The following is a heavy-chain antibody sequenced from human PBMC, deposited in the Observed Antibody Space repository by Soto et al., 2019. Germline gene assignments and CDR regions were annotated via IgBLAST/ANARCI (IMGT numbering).Heavy chain of an antibody. J-gene: IGHJ5*02. D-gene: IGHD3-10*01. Sequence: SETLCLTCAVYGGSFSGYYWSWIRQPPGKGLEWIGEINHSGSTNYNPSLKSRVTISVDTSKNQFSLKLSSVTAADTAVYYCAREAQRLLLWRWFDPWGQGTLVTVSS. CDR1: GGSFSGYY. CDR3: AREAQRLLLWRWFDP. CDR2: INHSGST. V-gene: IGHV4-34*01.